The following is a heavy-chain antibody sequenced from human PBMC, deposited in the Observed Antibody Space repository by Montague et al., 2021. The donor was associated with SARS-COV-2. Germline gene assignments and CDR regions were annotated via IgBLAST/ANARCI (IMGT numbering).Heavy chain of an antibody. CDR2: IYHSGST. Sequence: SETLSLTCTVSGYSISSGYYWCWIRQPPGKGLEWIRSIYHSGSTYYNPSLKSRVTISVDTSKNQFSLKLSSVTAADTAVYYCARERRYCSGGSCYSGWFDPWGQGTLVTVSS. CDR1: GYSISSGYY. V-gene: IGHV4-38-2*02. D-gene: IGHD2-15*01. CDR3: ARERRYCSGGSCYSGWFDP. J-gene: IGHJ5*02.